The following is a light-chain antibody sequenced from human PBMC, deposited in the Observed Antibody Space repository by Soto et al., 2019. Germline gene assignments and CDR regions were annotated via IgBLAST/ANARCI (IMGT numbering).Light chain of an antibody. CDR1: QNVNTW. J-gene: IGKJ2*01. CDR2: KAS. CDR3: QQYNTLPPYT. Sequence: DIQMTQSPSTLSASVGDRVTITRRASQNVNTWLAWYQQKPGKAPKVLIYKASSLQSGAPSRFSGSGSGTEFTLTISSLQPDDFATYYCQQYNTLPPYTFGQGTKVEIK. V-gene: IGKV1-5*03.